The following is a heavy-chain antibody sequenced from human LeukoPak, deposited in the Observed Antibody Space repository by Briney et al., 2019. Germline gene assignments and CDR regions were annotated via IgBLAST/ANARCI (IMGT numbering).Heavy chain of an antibody. CDR3: ARVRIGQQLDKYYYYAMDV. CDR1: GYTLTDYY. V-gene: IGHV1-2*02. J-gene: IGHJ6*02. Sequence: GASVKVSCKASGYTLTDYYMHWVRQATGQGLYWMGRIKTNSSGTNYAQKFQGRVTMTTDTSISTAYMEVSRLRSDDTAVYYCARVRIGQQLDKYYYYAMDVWGQGTTVTVSS. D-gene: IGHD6-13*01. CDR2: IKTNSSGT.